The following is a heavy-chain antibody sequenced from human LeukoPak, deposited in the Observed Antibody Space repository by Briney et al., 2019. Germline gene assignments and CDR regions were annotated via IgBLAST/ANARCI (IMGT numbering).Heavy chain of an antibody. V-gene: IGHV4-59*08. D-gene: IGHD6-13*01. CDR1: GGSISSYY. J-gene: IGHJ6*02. CDR2: IYYSGST. Sequence: PSETLSLTCTVSGGSISSYYWSWIRQPPGKGLEWIGYIYYSGSTNYNPSLRSRVTISVDTSKNQFSLKLSSVTAADTAVYYCASSFYSCSWYYYGMDVWGQGTTVTVSS. CDR3: ASSFYSCSWYYYGMDV.